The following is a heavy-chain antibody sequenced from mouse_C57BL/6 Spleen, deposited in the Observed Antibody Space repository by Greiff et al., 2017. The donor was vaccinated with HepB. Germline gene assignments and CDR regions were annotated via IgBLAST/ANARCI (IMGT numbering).Heavy chain of an antibody. CDR3: ARADGSRESYFDY. CDR1: GFTFSDYG. J-gene: IGHJ2*01. CDR2: ISSGSSTI. D-gene: IGHD1-1*01. Sequence: EVKLMESGGGLVKPGGSLKLSCAASGFTFSDYGMHWVRQAPEKGLEWVAYISSGSSTIYYADTVKGRFTISRDNAKNTLFLQMTSLRSEDTAMYYCARADGSRESYFDYWGQGTTLTVSS. V-gene: IGHV5-17*01.